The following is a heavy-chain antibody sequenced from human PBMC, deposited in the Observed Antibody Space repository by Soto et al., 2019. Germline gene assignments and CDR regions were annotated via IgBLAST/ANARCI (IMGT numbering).Heavy chain of an antibody. CDR1: GGSFSGYY. CDR3: AMGSANKTGGYRYYYYGMDV. D-gene: IGHD3-10*01. V-gene: IGHV4-34*01. Sequence: SETLSLPCAVYGGSFSGYYWSWIRQPPGKGLEWIGEINHSGSTNYNPSLKSRVTISVDTSKNQFSLKLSSVTAADTAVYYCAMGSANKTGGYRYYYYGMDVWGRGTTVTVSS. CDR2: INHSGST. J-gene: IGHJ6*02.